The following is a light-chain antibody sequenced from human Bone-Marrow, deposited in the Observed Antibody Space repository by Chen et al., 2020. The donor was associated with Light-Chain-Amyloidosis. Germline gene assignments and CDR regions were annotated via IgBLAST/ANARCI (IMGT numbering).Light chain of an antibody. CDR3: SSYTSSSRWV. CDR1: SSDVGGYNY. V-gene: IGLV2-14*01. J-gene: IGLJ3*02. Sequence: QSALTQPASVSGSPGQSITISCTGTSSDVGGYNYVSWYQQHPGKAPKIMIFDVSNRPSGVSSRFSGSKSGNTASLTISGLQAEDEADYYCSSYTSSSRWVFGGGTKLTVL. CDR2: DVS.